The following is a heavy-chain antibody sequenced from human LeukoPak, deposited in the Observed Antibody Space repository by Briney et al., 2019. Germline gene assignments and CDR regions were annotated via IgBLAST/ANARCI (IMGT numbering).Heavy chain of an antibody. V-gene: IGHV1-8*01. Sequence: ASVKVSCKASGYAFTSYDINWVRQATGQGLEWMGWMNPNSGNTGYAQKFQGRVTMTRDTSISTAYMELSRLRSDDTAVYYCAILSSYYDYVGWGQGTLVTVSS. CDR3: AILSSYYDYVG. CDR2: MNPNSGNT. CDR1: GYAFTSYD. D-gene: IGHD3-16*01. J-gene: IGHJ4*02.